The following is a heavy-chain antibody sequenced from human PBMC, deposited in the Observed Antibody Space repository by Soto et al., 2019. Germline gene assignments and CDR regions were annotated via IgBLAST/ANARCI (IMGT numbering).Heavy chain of an antibody. CDR2: IYHSGST. D-gene: IGHD3-10*01. CDR3: AKGVYRSGSPNWFDA. CDR1: GGSISSGYW. J-gene: IGHJ5*02. V-gene: IGHV4-4*02. Sequence: SETLSLTCAVSGGSISSGYWWSWVRQPPGKGLEWIGEIYHSGSTNYNPSLKSRVTISLDKSKNQFSLNLSSVTAADTAVYYCAKGVYRSGSPNWFDAWGQGTQVTVSS.